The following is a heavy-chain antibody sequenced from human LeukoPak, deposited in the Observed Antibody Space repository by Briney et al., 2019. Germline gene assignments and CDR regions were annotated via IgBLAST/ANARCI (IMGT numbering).Heavy chain of an antibody. CDR2: IYTSGST. V-gene: IGHV4-4*07. J-gene: IGHJ3*02. CDR1: GGSISSYY. CDR3: ATSGCSGGSCYSFFPTDEDAFDI. Sequence: SETLSLTRTVSGGSISSYYWSWIRQPAGKGLEWIGRIYTSGSTNYNPSLKSRVTMSVDTSKNQFSLKLSSVTAADTAVYYCATSGCSGGSCYSFFPTDEDAFDIWGQGTMVTVSS. D-gene: IGHD2-15*01.